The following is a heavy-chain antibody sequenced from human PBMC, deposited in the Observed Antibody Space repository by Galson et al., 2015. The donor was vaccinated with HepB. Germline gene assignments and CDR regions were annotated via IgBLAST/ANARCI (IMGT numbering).Heavy chain of an antibody. Sequence: SLRLSCAASGFTFGHYTLHWVRQSPRTGLEWLASTSYDGTNKFYADSVKGRFTISRDNSKNTLYLQMNSLRTDDTALYYCARDGGTYYEYLDSWGQGTLVTISS. J-gene: IGHJ4*02. CDR1: GFTFGHYT. CDR2: TSYDGTNK. V-gene: IGHV3-30-3*01. CDR3: ARDGGTYYEYLDS. D-gene: IGHD1-26*01.